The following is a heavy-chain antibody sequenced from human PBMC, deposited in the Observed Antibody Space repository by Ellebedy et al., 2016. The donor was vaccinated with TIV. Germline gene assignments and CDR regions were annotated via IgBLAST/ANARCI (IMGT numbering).Heavy chain of an antibody. V-gene: IGHV3-21*01. Sequence: GGSLRLSCAASGFTFSSYSLNWVRQAPGKGLEWVSSISRSSTYIYYADSVKGRFTISRDNAKNSLYLQMNSLRAEDTAVYYCARHTTAGNWYTSCSYGMDVWGQGTTVTVSS. D-gene: IGHD1/OR15-1a*01. J-gene: IGHJ6*02. CDR1: GFTFSSYS. CDR2: ISRSSTYI. CDR3: ARHTTAGNWYTSCSYGMDV.